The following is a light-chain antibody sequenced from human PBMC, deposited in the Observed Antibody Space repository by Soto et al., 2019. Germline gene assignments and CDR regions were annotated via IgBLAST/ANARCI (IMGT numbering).Light chain of an antibody. CDR3: QQTYRTPYT. CDR1: QNIPNY. J-gene: IGKJ2*01. Sequence: DIQMTQSPSSLSASVGDRVTITCRASQNIPNYLNWYQQKARKAPKLLIFGASSLQGGVPSRFSGSRSGTDFTLTISSLQPEDFGTYYCQQTYRTPYTFGQGTKLEIK. V-gene: IGKV1-39*01. CDR2: GAS.